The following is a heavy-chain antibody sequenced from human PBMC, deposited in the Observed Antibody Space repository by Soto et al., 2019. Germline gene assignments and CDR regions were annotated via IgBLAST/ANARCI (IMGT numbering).Heavy chain of an antibody. Sequence: PSETLSLTCTVSGGSISSYYWSWIRQPAGKGLEWIGRIYTSGSTNYNPSLKSRVTMSVDTSKNQFSLKLSSVTAADTAVYYCSRDGYYYDSSGIRLEPWGQGTLVTVCS. D-gene: IGHD3-22*01. J-gene: IGHJ5*02. V-gene: IGHV4-4*07. CDR2: IYTSGST. CDR1: GGSISSYY. CDR3: SRDGYYYDSSGIRLEP.